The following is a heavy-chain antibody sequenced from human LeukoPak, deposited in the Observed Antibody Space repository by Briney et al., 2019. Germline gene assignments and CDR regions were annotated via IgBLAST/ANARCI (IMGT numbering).Heavy chain of an antibody. CDR1: GGTFSSYA. D-gene: IGHD3-22*01. J-gene: IGHJ3*02. CDR2: IIPIFGTA. CDR3: VASITMIVVVTQFDI. V-gene: IGHV1-69*13. Sequence: GASVKVSCKASGGTFSSYAISWVRQAPGQGLEWMGGIIPIFGTANYAQKFQGRVTITADESTSTAYMELSSLRSEDTAVYYCVASITMIVVVTQFDIWGQGTMVTVSS.